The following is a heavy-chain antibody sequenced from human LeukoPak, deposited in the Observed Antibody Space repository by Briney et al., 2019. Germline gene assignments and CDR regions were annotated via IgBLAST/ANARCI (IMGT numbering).Heavy chain of an antibody. V-gene: IGHV3-30*18. J-gene: IGHJ4*02. CDR1: GFTFSSYG. Sequence: GGSLRLSCAASGFTFSSYGMHWVRQAPGKGLEWVAVISYDGSNKYYADSVKGRFTISRDNSKNTLYLQMNSLRAEDTAVYYCAKDAGYHTKGLDYWGQGTLVTVSS. D-gene: IGHD6-13*01. CDR2: ISYDGSNK. CDR3: AKDAGYHTKGLDY.